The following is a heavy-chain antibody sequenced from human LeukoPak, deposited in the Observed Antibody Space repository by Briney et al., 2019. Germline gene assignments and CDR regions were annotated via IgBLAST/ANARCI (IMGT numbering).Heavy chain of an antibody. CDR1: GGSIISGGYS. V-gene: IGHV4-61*08. CDR2: IYYSGST. Sequence: PSETLSLTCAVSGGSIISGGYSWSWIRQPPGKGLEWIGYIYYSGSTNYNPSLKSRVTISVDTSKNQFSLKLSSVTAADTAVYYCARSPPRAITGTTSNFDYWGQGTLVTVSS. CDR3: ARSPPRAITGTTSNFDY. J-gene: IGHJ4*02. D-gene: IGHD1-7*01.